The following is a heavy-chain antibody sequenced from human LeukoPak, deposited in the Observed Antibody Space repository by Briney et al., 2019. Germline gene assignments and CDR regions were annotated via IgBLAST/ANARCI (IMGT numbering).Heavy chain of an antibody. CDR3: ARADVLLWFGELLYFDY. J-gene: IGHJ4*02. D-gene: IGHD3-10*01. Sequence: PGGSLRLSCVASGFTFSSYSMNWVRQAPGKGLEWVSYISSSGSTIYYADSVKGRFTISRDNAKNSLYLQMNSLRAEDTAVYYCARADVLLWFGELLYFDYWGQGTLVTVSS. CDR2: ISSSGSTI. V-gene: IGHV3-48*04. CDR1: GFTFSSYS.